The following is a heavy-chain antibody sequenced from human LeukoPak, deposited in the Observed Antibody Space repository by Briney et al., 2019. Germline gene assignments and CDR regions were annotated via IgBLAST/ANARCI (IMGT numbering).Heavy chain of an antibody. CDR3: ARDFPDI. V-gene: IGHV3-11*06. CDR2: ISGNGRDT. Sequence: PGGSLRLSCTCSGFSCSDNYMGWIRQAPGKGLEWLSYISGNGRDTNYADSVKGRFTITRDNAKNSLYLQMNSLRAEDTAVYYCARDFPDIWGQGTMVTVSS. CDR1: GFSCSDNY. J-gene: IGHJ3*02.